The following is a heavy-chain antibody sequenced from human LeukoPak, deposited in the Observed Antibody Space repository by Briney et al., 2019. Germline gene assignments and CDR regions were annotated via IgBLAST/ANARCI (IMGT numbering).Heavy chain of an antibody. D-gene: IGHD3-22*01. CDR2: ISDSGGTT. V-gene: IGHV3-23*01. CDR1: GFTFSSYD. J-gene: IGHJ4*02. CDR3: AKDSYYDSSGYPDY. Sequence: GGSLRLSCAASGFTFSSYDISWVRQAPGKGLEWVSAISDSGGTTYYADSVKGRFTISRDNSKNTLYLQMNSLRAEDTAVYYCAKDSYYDSSGYPDYWGQGTLVTVSS.